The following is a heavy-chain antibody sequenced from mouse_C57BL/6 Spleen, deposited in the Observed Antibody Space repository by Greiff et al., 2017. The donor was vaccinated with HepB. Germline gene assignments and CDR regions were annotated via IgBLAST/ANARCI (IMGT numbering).Heavy chain of an antibody. Sequence: DVQLVESGGGLVKPGGSLKLSCAASGFTFSSYAMSWVRQTPEKRLEWVATISDGGSYTYYPDNVKGRFTISRDNAKNNLYLQMSHLKSEDTAMYYCARGGSTMVTTGFAYWGQGTLVTVSA. CDR1: GFTFSSYA. D-gene: IGHD2-1*01. CDR2: ISDGGSYT. CDR3: ARGGSTMVTTGFAY. V-gene: IGHV5-4*01. J-gene: IGHJ3*01.